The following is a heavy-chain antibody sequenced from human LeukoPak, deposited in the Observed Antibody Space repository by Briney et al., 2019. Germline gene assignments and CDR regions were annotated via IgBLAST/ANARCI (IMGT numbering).Heavy chain of an antibody. Sequence: PGGSLRLSCAASGFTFSNYEMNWVRQAPGKGLEWVSYISSGGTTIYYADSVKGRFTISRDNAKNSLYLQMNSPRAEDTAVYYCARDHSTSWTNWFDPWGQGTLVTVSS. D-gene: IGHD2-2*01. J-gene: IGHJ5*02. V-gene: IGHV3-48*03. CDR3: ARDHSTSWTNWFDP. CDR1: GFTFSNYE. CDR2: ISSGGTTI.